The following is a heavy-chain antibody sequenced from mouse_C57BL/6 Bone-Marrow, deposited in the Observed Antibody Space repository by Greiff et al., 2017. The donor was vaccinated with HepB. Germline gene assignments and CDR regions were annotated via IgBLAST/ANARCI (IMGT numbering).Heavy chain of an antibody. CDR2: ISSGSGYI. V-gene: IGHV5-9-1*02. Sequence: EVQLVESGAGLVKPGGSLKLSCAASGYTFTSYAMSWVRQTPGKRLEWVAYISSGSGYIYYADTVKGRFTISRDNARNTLYLQISSLKSEDTAMYYCTRDRYCAMDYWGQGTSVTVSS. CDR3: TRDRYCAMDY. J-gene: IGHJ4*01. CDR1: GYTFTSYA.